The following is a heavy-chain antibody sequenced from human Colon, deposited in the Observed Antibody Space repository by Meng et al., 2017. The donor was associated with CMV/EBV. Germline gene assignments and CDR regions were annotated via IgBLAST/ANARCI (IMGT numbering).Heavy chain of an antibody. CDR3: ARDRIYCTTANCRKSTHGMDV. D-gene: IGHD1-1*01. Sequence: GGSLRLSCTASGFTFSNYAMSWVRQAPGKGLEWVSAISGSGGTRDYADSVKGRFTMSRDNSENTLSLQMNSLSDEDTAVYYCARDRIYCTTANCRKSTHGMDVWGQGTTVTVSS. V-gene: IGHV3-23*01. CDR1: GFTFSNYA. J-gene: IGHJ6*02. CDR2: ISGSGGTR.